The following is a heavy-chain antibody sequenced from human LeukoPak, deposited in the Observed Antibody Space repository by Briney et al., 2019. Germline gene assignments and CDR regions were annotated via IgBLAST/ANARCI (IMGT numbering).Heavy chain of an antibody. J-gene: IGHJ5*02. CDR1: GFTFSTYS. CDR3: ARGYYYDSSGYYRTKSINWFDP. D-gene: IGHD3-22*01. V-gene: IGHV3-21*04. CDR2: ISSSSSYI. Sequence: GGSLRLSCAASGFTFSTYSMSWVRQAPGKGLEWVSSISSSSSYIYYADSVKGRFTISRDNAKNSLYLQMNSLRAEDTAVYYCARGYYYDSSGYYRTKSINWFDPWGQGTLVTVSS.